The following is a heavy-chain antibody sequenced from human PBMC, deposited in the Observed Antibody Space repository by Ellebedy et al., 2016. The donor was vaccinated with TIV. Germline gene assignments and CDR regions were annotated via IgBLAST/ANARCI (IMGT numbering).Heavy chain of an antibody. J-gene: IGHJ4*02. CDR3: ARGVSGVRGVIIGVPDY. Sequence: AASVKVSCKASGYTFTSYAMHWVRQAPGQRLEWMGWINAGNGNTKYSQKFQGRVTITRDTSASTAYMELSSLRSEDTAVYYCARGVSGVRGVIIGVPDYWGQGTLVTVSS. V-gene: IGHV1-3*01. D-gene: IGHD3-10*01. CDR1: GYTFTSYA. CDR2: INAGNGNT.